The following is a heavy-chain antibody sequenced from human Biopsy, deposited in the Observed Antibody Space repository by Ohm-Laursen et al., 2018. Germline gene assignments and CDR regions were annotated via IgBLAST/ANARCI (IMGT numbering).Heavy chain of an antibody. D-gene: IGHD3-22*01. CDR1: GYTFTGYH. J-gene: IGHJ5*02. CDR2: INAKTGGT. Sequence: SVKVSCKASGYTFTGYHVHWVRQAPGQGLEWMGWINAKTGGTNYAQKFQGRVTMTRDTSIGTAYVDLSSLRSDDTAVYYCTRGGYYYDSLAYYYWFDPWGQGTLVTVSS. CDR3: TRGGYYYDSLAYYYWFDP. V-gene: IGHV1-2*02.